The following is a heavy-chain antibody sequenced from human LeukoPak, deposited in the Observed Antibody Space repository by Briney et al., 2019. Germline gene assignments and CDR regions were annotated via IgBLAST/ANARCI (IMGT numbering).Heavy chain of an antibody. V-gene: IGHV3-53*01. Sequence: SGGSLRLSCAASGFTFSDYYMSWVRQAPGKGLEGVSVIYSGDNTYYADSVKGRFTNSRDNSKNTLYLQMNSLRVEDTAVYHCVRARDGFYFDYWGQGTLVTVSS. CDR3: VRARDGFYFDY. CDR2: IYSGDNT. CDR1: GFTFSDYY. D-gene: IGHD2-21*02. J-gene: IGHJ4*02.